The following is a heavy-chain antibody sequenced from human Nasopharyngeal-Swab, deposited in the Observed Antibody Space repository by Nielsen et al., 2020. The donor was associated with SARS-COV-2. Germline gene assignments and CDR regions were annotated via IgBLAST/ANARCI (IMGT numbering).Heavy chain of an antibody. Sequence: GESLKISCAAWGFTFSSYAMTWVSQAPTKGLEWVSAISGSGGSTYYADSVKGRFTISRDNSKNTVYLQMNSLRAEDTAVYYCAKDSGGYYHDAFDIWGHGTMVSVSS. CDR3: AKDSGGYYHDAFDI. V-gene: IGHV3-23*01. J-gene: IGHJ3*02. CDR1: GFTFSSYA. D-gene: IGHD3-22*01. CDR2: ISGSGGST.